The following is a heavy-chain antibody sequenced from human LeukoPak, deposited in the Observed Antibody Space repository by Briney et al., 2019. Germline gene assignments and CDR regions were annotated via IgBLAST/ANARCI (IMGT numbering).Heavy chain of an antibody. Sequence: GGSLRLSCAASGFTVSSNYMSWVRQAPGKGLEWVSVIYSGGSTYYADSVKGRFTISRDNSKNTLYLQMNSLRAEDTAVYYCARGLGYCSGGSCSYYFDYWGQGTLVTVSS. CDR1: GFTVSSNY. V-gene: IGHV3-53*01. CDR3: ARGLGYCSGGSCSYYFDY. CDR2: IYSGGST. J-gene: IGHJ4*02. D-gene: IGHD2-15*01.